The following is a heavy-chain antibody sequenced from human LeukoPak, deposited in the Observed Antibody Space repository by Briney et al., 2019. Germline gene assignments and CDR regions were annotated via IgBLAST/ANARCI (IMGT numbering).Heavy chain of an antibody. CDR2: ISGSGGST. V-gene: IGHV3-23*01. CDR1: GFTFSSYA. Sequence: GGSLRLSCAASGFTFSSYAMSWVRQAPGKGLEWISAISGSGGSTYYADSVKGRFTISRDNSKNTLYLQMNSLRAEDTAVYYCARDGRLYQDAFDIWGQGTMVTVSS. D-gene: IGHD2-2*02. J-gene: IGHJ3*02. CDR3: ARDGRLYQDAFDI.